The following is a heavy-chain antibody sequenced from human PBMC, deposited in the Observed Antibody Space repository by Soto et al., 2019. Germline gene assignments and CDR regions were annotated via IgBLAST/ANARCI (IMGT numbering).Heavy chain of an antibody. J-gene: IGHJ4*02. CDR3: ARDLIAAATPDY. CDR1: GYTFTSYY. Sequence: QVQLVQSGAEVKKPGASVKVSCKASGYTFTSYYMHWVRQAPGQGLEWMGIINPSGGSTSYAQKFQGRVTMPRDTSTSTVYMELSSLRSEDTAVYYCARDLIAAATPDYWGQGTLVTVSS. V-gene: IGHV1-46*03. D-gene: IGHD6-13*01. CDR2: INPSGGST.